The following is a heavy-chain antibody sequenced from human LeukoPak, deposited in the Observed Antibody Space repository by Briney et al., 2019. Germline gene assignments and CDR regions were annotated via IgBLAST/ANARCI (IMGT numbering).Heavy chain of an antibody. CDR3: AREAFGGVIDLWFDP. V-gene: IGHV1-69*01. D-gene: IGHD3-16*02. CDR2: IIPIFGTA. Sequence: SVNVSCKASGGTFSSYAISWVRQAPGQGLEWMGGIIPIFGTANYAQKFQGRVTITADESTSTAYMELSSLRSEDTAVYYCAREAFGGVIDLWFDPWGQGTLVTVSS. CDR1: GGTFSSYA. J-gene: IGHJ5*02.